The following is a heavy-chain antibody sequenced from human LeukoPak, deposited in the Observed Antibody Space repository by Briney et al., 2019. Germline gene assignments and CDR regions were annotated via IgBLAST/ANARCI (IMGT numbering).Heavy chain of an antibody. CDR1: GFTFSSYA. CDR2: ISYDGSNK. D-gene: IGHD1-1*01. CDR3: AKSPKTGFLFDY. V-gene: IGHV3-30-3*02. J-gene: IGHJ4*02. Sequence: GGSLRLSCAASGFTFSSYAMHWVRQAPGKGLEWVAVISYDGSNKYYADSVKGRFTISRDNSKNTLYLQLNSLRAEDTALYYCAKSPKTGFLFDYWGKGTLVTVSS.